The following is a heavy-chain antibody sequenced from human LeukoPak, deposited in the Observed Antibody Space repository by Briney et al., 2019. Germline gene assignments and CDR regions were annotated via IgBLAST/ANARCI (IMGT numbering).Heavy chain of an antibody. D-gene: IGHD3-10*01. Sequence: GSLRLSCAASGFTFSSYSMSWVRQAPGKGLEWVSAISGSGGSTYYADSVKGRFTISRDNSKNTLYLQMNSLRAEDTAVYYCAKDRGLLWFGESSPPIDYWGQGTLVTVSS. CDR3: AKDRGLLWFGESSPPIDY. CDR2: ISGSGGST. V-gene: IGHV3-23*01. J-gene: IGHJ4*02. CDR1: GFTFSSYS.